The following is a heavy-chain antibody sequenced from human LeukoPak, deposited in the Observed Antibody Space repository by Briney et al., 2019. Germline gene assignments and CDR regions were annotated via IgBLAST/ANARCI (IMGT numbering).Heavy chain of an antibody. CDR3: ARDPGYWPVYHFDY. J-gene: IGHJ4*02. Sequence: GGSLRLSCAASGFTFNRFGMNWVRQAPGRGLEWVSYISSSATTLYYADSVRGRFTISRDNAKDSLYLHMNNLRAEDTAVYYCARDPGYWPVYHFDYWGQGALVTVSS. CDR2: ISSSATTL. V-gene: IGHV3-48*04. CDR1: GFTFNRFG. D-gene: IGHD2-8*02.